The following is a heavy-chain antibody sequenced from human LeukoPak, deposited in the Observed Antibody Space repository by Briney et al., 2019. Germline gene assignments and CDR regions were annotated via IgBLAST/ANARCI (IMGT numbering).Heavy chain of an antibody. V-gene: IGHV4-59*12. D-gene: IGHD3-10*01. CDR2: IYYSGST. Sequence: SETLSLTCTVSGGSISSYYWSWIRQPPGKGLEWIGYIYYSGSTNYNPSLKSRVTISVDTSKNQFSLKLSSVTAADTAVYYCARRPRYYGSGSYPNFDYWGQGTLVTVSS. CDR3: ARRPRYYGSGSYPNFDY. CDR1: GGSISSYY. J-gene: IGHJ4*02.